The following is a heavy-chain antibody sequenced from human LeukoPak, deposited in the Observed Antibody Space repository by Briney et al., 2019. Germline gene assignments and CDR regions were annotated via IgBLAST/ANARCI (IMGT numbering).Heavy chain of an antibody. V-gene: IGHV4-59*01. Sequence: SETLSLTCTVSGGSISNYYWSWIRQPPGKGLEGIGDIYYSGSTNYNPSLKSRVTISVDTSKNQFSLKLSSVTAADTAVYYCAREAPPIAAAGFDYWGQGTLVTVSS. CDR3: AREAPPIAAAGFDY. CDR1: GGSISNYY. CDR2: IYYSGST. J-gene: IGHJ4*02. D-gene: IGHD6-13*01.